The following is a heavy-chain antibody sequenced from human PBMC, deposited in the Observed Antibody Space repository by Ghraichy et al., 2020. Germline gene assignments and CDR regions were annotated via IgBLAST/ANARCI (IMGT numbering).Heavy chain of an antibody. D-gene: IGHD5-24*01. V-gene: IGHV1-2*02. CDR1: GYTFTGYY. CDR2: INPNSGDT. Sequence: ASAKVSCKAFGYTFTGYYIHWVRQAPGQGLEWMGWINPNSGDTDYSQEFQGRVTMTRDTSITTAYMELSNLRSDDTAVYYCATVLQRNTPMAIFDYWGQGTLVTVSS. CDR3: ATVLQRNTPMAIFDY. J-gene: IGHJ4*02.